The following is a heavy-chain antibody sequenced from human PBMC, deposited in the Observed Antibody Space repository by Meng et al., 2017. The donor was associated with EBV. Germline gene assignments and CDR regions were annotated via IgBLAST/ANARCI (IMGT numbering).Heavy chain of an antibody. CDR2: IIPIFGTA. J-gene: IGHJ4*02. V-gene: IGHV1-69*06. CDR1: GGTFSSYA. CDR3: ARAEIAAAGRLDY. D-gene: IGHD6-13*01. Sequence: GQLLQSGAEGKKPGSSVKVSCKASGGTFSSYAISWVRQAPGQGLEWMGGIIPIFGTANYAQKFQGRVTITADKSTSTAYMELSSLRSEDTAVYYCARAEIAAAGRLDYWGQGTLVTVSS.